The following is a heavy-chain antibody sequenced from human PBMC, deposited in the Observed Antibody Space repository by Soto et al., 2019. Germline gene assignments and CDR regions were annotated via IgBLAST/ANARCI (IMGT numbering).Heavy chain of an antibody. J-gene: IGHJ5*02. V-gene: IGHV1-69*01. CDR3: ARGFPPHPIFGARFDP. CDR2: IIPIFGTA. CDR1: GGTFSSNA. Sequence: QVQLVQSGAEVKKPGSSVKVSCKASGGTFSSNAISWVRQAPGQGLEWMGGIIPIFGTASYAQKFQGRVTITAYESTSTAYMELSSLTSEDTAVYYCARGFPPHPIFGARFDPWGQGTLVTVSS. D-gene: IGHD3-3*01.